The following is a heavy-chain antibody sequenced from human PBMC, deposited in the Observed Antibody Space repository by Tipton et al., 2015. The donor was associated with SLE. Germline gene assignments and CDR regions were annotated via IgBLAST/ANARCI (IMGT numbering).Heavy chain of an antibody. CDR1: GFTFSSYS. V-gene: IGHV3-21*01. CDR2: ISSSSSYI. D-gene: IGHD6-6*01. CDR3: ARAGGYSSSSGAFDI. Sequence: SLRLSCAASGFTFSSYSMNWVRQAPGKGLEWVSSISSSSSYIYYADSVKGRFTISRDNAKNSLYLQMNSLRAEDTAVYYCARAGGYSSSSGAFDIWGQGTMVTVSS. J-gene: IGHJ3*02.